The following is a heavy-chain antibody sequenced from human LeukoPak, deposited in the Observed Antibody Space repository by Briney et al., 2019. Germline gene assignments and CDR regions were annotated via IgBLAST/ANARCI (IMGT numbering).Heavy chain of an antibody. CDR2: INPNSGDT. D-gene: IGHD3-10*01. CDR1: GYPLTAYY. CDR3: VRENYKFDY. V-gene: IGHV1-2*06. J-gene: IGHJ4*02. Sequence: ASVKVSFKASGYPLTAYYMHWGRQAPGQGLEWMGRINPNSGDTSYAQKFQGRVTITRDTSISTAYMELSSLRSDDTAVYYCVRENYKFDYWGQGTLVTVSS.